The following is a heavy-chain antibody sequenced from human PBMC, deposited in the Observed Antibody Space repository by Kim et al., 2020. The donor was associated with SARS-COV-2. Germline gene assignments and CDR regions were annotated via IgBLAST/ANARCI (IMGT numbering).Heavy chain of an antibody. J-gene: IGHJ3*02. D-gene: IGHD6-25*01. CDR1: SGSIGSSNYY. V-gene: IGHV4-39*01. CDR2: IYYSGST. CDR3: ARYPSSGLYLGAFDI. Sequence: SETLSLTCNVSSGSIGSSNYYWGWTRQFPGKGLEWIGSIYYSGSTYYNPSLKSRVTISIDTSKNQFSLKISSVTAADTALYYCARYPSSGLYLGAFDIWG.